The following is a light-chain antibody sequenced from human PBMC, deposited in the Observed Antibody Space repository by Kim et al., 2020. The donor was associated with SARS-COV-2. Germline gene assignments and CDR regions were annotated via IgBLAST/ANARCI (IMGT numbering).Light chain of an antibody. CDR3: QVWDSSSDHSVV. Sequence: SYELTQPPSVSVAPGKTARITCGGNNIGSKSVHWYQQKPGQAPVLFIYYDSDRPSGIPERFSGSNSGNTATLTISRVEAGDEADYYCQVWDSSSDHSVVFGGGTQLTVL. CDR1: NIGSKS. CDR2: YDS. V-gene: IGLV3-21*04. J-gene: IGLJ2*01.